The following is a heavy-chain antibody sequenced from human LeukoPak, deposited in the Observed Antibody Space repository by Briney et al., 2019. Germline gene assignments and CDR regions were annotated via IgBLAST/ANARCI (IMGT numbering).Heavy chain of an antibody. CDR2: INHSGST. CDR1: GGSFSGYY. J-gene: IGHJ6*03. CDR3: ARRGPKFYYYYYMVV. Sequence: SETLSLTCAVYGGSFSGYYWRWIRQPPGKGLEWIGEINHSGSTNYNPSLKSRVTISVDTSKNQFSLKLSSVTAADAAVYYCARRGPKFYYYYYMVVWGKGNTVTISS. V-gene: IGHV4-34*01.